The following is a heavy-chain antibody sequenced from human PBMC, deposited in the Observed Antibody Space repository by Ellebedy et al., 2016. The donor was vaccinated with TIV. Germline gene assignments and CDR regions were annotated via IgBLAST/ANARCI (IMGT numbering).Heavy chain of an antibody. CDR2: IGTVGDT. Sequence: GGSLRLSCAASGFTFSSYDMHWVRQATGKGLEWVSAIGTVGDTYYPGSVKGRFTISRENAKNSLYLQMNSLRAEDTAVYYCARGGVVTAISMYYFDYWGQGTLVTVSS. CDR3: ARGGVVTAISMYYFDY. V-gene: IGHV3-13*01. D-gene: IGHD2-21*02. CDR1: GFTFSSYD. J-gene: IGHJ4*02.